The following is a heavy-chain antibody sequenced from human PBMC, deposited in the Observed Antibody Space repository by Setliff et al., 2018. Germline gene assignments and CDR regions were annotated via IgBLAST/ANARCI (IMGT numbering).Heavy chain of an antibody. D-gene: IGHD3-3*01. Sequence: KPSETLSLTCTVSGDSISSRTHYWSWIRQPAGKGLEWIGQIYTSWSSNYNPSLKSRVTMSLDTSKNQFSLNLSSVTAADTAVYYCARMSGFQYMDVWGKGTTVTVSS. CDR2: IYTSWSS. V-gene: IGHV4-61*09. CDR1: GDSISSRTHY. J-gene: IGHJ6*03. CDR3: ARMSGFQYMDV.